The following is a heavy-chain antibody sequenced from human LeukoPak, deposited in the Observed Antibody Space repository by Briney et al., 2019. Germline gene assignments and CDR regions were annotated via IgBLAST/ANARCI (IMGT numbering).Heavy chain of an antibody. CDR1: GFTFSSYA. J-gene: IGHJ4*02. CDR2: ITGSSGST. CDR3: VQSGVGVFY. V-gene: IGHV3-23*01. D-gene: IGHD3-10*01. Sequence: GGSLRLSCAASGFTFSSYAMSWVRQAPGKGLEWVSLITGSSGSTYYADSVKGRFTISRDKSKNTLYLQMNSLRAEDTAVYYCVQSGVGVFYWGQGTLVTVSS.